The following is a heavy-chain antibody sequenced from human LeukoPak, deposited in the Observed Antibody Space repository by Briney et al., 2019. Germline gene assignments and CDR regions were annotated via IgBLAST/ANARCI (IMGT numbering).Heavy chain of an antibody. Sequence: RGSLRLSCAASGFTFSSYEMNWVRQAPGKGLEWVSYISSSGSTIYYADSVKGRFTISRDNAKNSLFLQMNSLRADDTAVYYCARGGSWVDYWGQGTLVTVSS. CDR3: ARGGSWVDY. J-gene: IGHJ4*02. CDR2: ISSSGSTI. V-gene: IGHV3-48*03. D-gene: IGHD6-13*01. CDR1: GFTFSSYE.